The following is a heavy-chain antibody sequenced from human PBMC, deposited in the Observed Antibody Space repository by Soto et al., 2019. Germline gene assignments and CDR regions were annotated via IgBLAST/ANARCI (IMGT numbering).Heavy chain of an antibody. Sequence: QITLKESGPTLVKPTQTLTLTCTFSAFSLSTGGVGVGWIRQPPGKALEWLALIYWDDDKRYSPSLRSRLTITKDTSKNQVVLTMTIMDPVETATYYCIQSRCGGDCLQSYASYYYYGMDVWGQGTTVTVSS. CDR3: IQSRCGGDCLQSYASYYYYGMDV. D-gene: IGHD2-21*02. CDR2: IYWDDDK. V-gene: IGHV2-5*02. J-gene: IGHJ6*02. CDR1: AFSLSTGGVG.